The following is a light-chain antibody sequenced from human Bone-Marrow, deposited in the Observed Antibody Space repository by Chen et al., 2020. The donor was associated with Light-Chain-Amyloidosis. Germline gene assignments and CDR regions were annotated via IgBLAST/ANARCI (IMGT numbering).Light chain of an antibody. CDR3: SSYTITNTLV. CDR1: SSDVGGDNH. CDR2: EVT. Sequence: QSALTQPASVSGSPGQSITISCTGTSSDVGGDNHVSWYQHHPDKAPKLMIYEVTNRPSWVPDRFCGSKSDNTASLTISGLQTEDEADYFCSSYTITNTLVFGSGTRVTVL. V-gene: IGLV2-14*01. J-gene: IGLJ1*01.